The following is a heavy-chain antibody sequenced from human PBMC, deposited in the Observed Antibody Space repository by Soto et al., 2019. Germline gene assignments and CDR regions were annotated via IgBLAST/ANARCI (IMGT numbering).Heavy chain of an antibody. CDR1: GGSISSSSYY. D-gene: IGHD4-17*01. CDR2: IYYSGST. CDR3: ASFPSSGDIRGIYYYGMDV. V-gene: IGHV4-39*01. J-gene: IGHJ6*02. Sequence: QLQLQESGPGLVKPSETLSLTCTVSGGSISSSSYYWGWIRQPPGKGLEWIGSIYYSGSTYYNPFLQSRVTISVDTSKNQFALKLSSVTAADTAVYYCASFPSSGDIRGIYYYGMDVWGQGTTVTVSS.